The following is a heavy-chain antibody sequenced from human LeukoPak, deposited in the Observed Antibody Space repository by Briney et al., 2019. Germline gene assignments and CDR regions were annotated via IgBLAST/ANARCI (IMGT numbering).Heavy chain of an antibody. CDR1: GVSISSSSDY. D-gene: IGHD5-24*01. Sequence: PSGTLSLTCTVSGVSISSSSDYWGWVRQPPGRGLEWIGRIHYAGITCYNPTLESRLTISVDTSKNQFSLKLSSVTAADTAVFYCVRMAADHPKNYFHYGMDVWGQGTTVTVSS. V-gene: IGHV4-39*01. CDR3: VRMAADHPKNYFHYGMDV. J-gene: IGHJ6*02. CDR2: IHYAGIT.